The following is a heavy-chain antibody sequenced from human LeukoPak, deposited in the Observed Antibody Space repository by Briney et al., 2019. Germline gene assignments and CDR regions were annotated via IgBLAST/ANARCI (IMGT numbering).Heavy chain of an antibody. CDR3: AKDSRLKWELLPDY. CDR1: GFTFSSYG. V-gene: IGHV3-23*01. Sequence: GGSLRLSCAASGFTFSSYGMSWVRQAPGKGLEWVSAISGSGGSTYYADSVKGRFTISRDNSKNTLYLQMNSLRAEDTAVYYCAKDSRLKWELLPDYWGQGTLVTVSS. CDR2: ISGSGGST. D-gene: IGHD1-26*01. J-gene: IGHJ4*02.